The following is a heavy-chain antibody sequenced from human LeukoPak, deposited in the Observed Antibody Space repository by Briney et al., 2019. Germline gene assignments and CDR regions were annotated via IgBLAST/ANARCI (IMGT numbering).Heavy chain of an antibody. Sequence: PSETLSLTCTVSGGSISSSSYYWGWIRQPPGKGLEWIGSIYYSGSTYYNPSLKSRVTISVDTSKNQFSLKLSSVTAADTAVYYCARPVTSTIFGNPRDYYFDYWGQGTLVTVSS. V-gene: IGHV4-39*01. J-gene: IGHJ4*02. D-gene: IGHD3-3*01. CDR2: IYYSGST. CDR1: GGSISSSSYY. CDR3: ARPVTSTIFGNPRDYYFDY.